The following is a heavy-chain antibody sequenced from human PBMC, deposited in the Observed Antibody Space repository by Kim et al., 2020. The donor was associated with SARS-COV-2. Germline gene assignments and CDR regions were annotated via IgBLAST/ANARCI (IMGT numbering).Heavy chain of an antibody. Sequence: GDSVKGRFTISRDNAKNTRYLQMNSLRAEDTAVYYCARRQFTSGWYYFDYWGQGTLVTVSS. J-gene: IGHJ4*02. CDR3: ARRQFTSGWYYFDY. V-gene: IGHV3-74*01. D-gene: IGHD6-19*01.